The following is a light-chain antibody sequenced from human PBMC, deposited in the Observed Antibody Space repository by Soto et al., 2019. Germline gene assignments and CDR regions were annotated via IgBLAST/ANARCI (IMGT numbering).Light chain of an antibody. CDR2: GSS. CDR3: QQYSALPMT. V-gene: IGKV3-20*01. Sequence: DIVLTQSPGTLSLSPGEGATLSSSASQTLSPNYLAWCQQKPGHPPRLLIYGSSKRATGIPDRFSGSGSGTDFTLTISRLEPDDFGVYFCQQYSALPMTFGQGTRLEIK. CDR1: QTLSPNY. J-gene: IGKJ5*01.